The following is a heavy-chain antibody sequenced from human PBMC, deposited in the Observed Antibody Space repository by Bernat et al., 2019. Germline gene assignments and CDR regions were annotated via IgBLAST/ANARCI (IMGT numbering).Heavy chain of an antibody. V-gene: IGHV4-59*08. D-gene: IGHD6-19*01. J-gene: IGHJ4*02. CDR2: IYYSGST. CDR3: ARRSYSSGWFFDY. Sequence: QVQLQESGPGLVKPSETLSLTCTVSGGSISSYYWSWIRQPPGKGLEWIGYIYYSGSTNYNPSLKSRGTISVDTSKNQFSLKLSSVTAADTAVYYCARRSYSSGWFFDYWGQGTLVTVSS. CDR1: GGSISSYY.